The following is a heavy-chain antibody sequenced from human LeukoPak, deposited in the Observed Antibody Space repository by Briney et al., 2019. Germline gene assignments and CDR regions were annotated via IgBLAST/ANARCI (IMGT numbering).Heavy chain of an antibody. CDR1: GYFISSGYY. J-gene: IGHJ5*02. CDR2: IHHSGST. CDR3: ARVVRPAVAGSDWFDP. Sequence: SETLSLTCTVSGYFISSGYYWGWIRQPPGKGLQWIGSIHHSGSTYYNPSLKSRVTISVDTSKNQFSLQLNSVTPEDTAVYYCARVVRPAVAGSDWFDPWGQGTLVTVSS. V-gene: IGHV4-38-2*02. D-gene: IGHD6-19*01.